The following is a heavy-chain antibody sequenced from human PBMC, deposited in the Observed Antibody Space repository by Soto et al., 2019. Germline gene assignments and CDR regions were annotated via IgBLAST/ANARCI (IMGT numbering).Heavy chain of an antibody. D-gene: IGHD3-22*01. CDR3: ARSSQMYYYDSSGYS. Sequence: QVQLVQSGAEVKKPGSSVKVSCKASGGTFSSYAISWVRQAPGQGLEWMGGIIPIFGTANYAQKFQGRVTITADESASTDYMELSSVRSEDTAVYYCARSSQMYYYDSSGYSWGQGTLVTVSS. CDR1: GGTFSSYA. V-gene: IGHV1-69*01. CDR2: IIPIFGTA. J-gene: IGHJ4*02.